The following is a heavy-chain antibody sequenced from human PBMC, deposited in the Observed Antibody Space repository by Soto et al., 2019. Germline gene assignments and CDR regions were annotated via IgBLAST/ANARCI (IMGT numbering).Heavy chain of an antibody. Sequence: GGSLRLSCAASGFTVSSNFMSWVRQAPGKGLEWVSTIYSGGTPYHADSVKGRFTISRDNSRNTVYLQMNSLRVEDTAVYYCAREQAWGSESVWGQGTLVTVSS. J-gene: IGHJ4*02. CDR1: GFTVSSNF. D-gene: IGHD3-16*01. CDR2: IYSGGTP. CDR3: AREQAWGSESV. V-gene: IGHV3-53*01.